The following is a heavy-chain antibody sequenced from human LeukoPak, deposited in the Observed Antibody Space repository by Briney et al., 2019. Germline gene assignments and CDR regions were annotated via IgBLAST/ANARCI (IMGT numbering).Heavy chain of an antibody. Sequence: SETLSLTCTVSGGSISSYYWSWIRQPPGKGLEWIGYIYYSGSTNYNPSLKSRVTISADTSKNQFSLKLSSVTAADTAVYYCARFTYYYGSGSNDAFDIWGQGTMVTVSS. J-gene: IGHJ3*02. CDR2: IYYSGST. CDR1: GGSISSYY. V-gene: IGHV4-59*01. CDR3: ARFTYYYGSGSNDAFDI. D-gene: IGHD3-10*01.